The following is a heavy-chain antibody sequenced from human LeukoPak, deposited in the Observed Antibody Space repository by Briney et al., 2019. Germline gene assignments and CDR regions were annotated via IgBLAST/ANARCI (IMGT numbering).Heavy chain of an antibody. CDR1: GFTFSNYG. J-gene: IGHJ3*02. CDR2: ISGSSNYI. V-gene: IGHV3-21*01. CDR3: ARDESGDNDAFDT. Sequence: GGSLRLSCAASGFTFSNYGMHWVRLAPGKGLEWVSSISGSSNYIYYADSVKGRFTISRGNAKNSLYLQMNSLRVEDTAVYYCARDESGDNDAFDTWGQGTMVTVSS. D-gene: IGHD2-21*01.